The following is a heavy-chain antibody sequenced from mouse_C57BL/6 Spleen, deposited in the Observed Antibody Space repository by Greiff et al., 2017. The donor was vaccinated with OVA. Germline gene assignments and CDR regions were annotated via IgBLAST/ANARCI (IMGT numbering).Heavy chain of an antibody. CDR3: ARRGDYYGSSYCWYFDV. CDR1: GYTFTSYW. D-gene: IGHD1-1*01. CDR2: IHPNSGST. Sequence: VQLQQPGAELVKPGASVKLSCKASGYTFTSYWMHWVKQRPGQGLEWIGMIHPNSGSTNYNEKFKSKATLTVDKSSSTAYMQLSSLTSEDSAVYYCARRGDYYGSSYCWYFDVWGTGTTVTVSS. J-gene: IGHJ1*03. V-gene: IGHV1-64*01.